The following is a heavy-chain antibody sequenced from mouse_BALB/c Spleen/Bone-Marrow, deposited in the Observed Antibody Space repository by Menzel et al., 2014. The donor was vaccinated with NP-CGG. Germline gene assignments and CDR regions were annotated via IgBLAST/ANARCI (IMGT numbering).Heavy chain of an antibody. D-gene: IGHD3-1*01. Sequence: VHVTQSGTVLARPGAAVKMSCKASGYTFSNYWMHWIKQRPGQGLEWIGTIHPGNSDTTYNQKFKGKAKLTAVTSTSTAYMELSSLTNEDSAVYYCTTLARNNFDYWGQGTTLTVSS. V-gene: IGHV1-5*01. CDR3: TTLARNNFDY. CDR2: IHPGNSDT. J-gene: IGHJ2*01. CDR1: GYTFSNYW.